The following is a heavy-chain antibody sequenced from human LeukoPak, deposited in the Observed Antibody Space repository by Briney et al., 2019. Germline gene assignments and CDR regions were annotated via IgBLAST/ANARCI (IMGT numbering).Heavy chain of an antibody. CDR2: ISSSSSGT. D-gene: IGHD3-22*01. V-gene: IGHV3-23*01. Sequence: GGSLRLSCTASGFTFSTYAMSWVRQAPGKGLEWVSAISSSSSGTYYPDSVRGRFTISRDNSKNMVYLQMSSLRAEDTAVYYCAKVVNSGYYYYFDYWGQGTLVTVSA. J-gene: IGHJ4*02. CDR1: GFTFSTYA. CDR3: AKVVNSGYYYYFDY.